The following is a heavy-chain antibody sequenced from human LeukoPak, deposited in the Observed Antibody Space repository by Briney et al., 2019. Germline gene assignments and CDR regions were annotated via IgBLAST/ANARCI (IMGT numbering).Heavy chain of an antibody. CDR1: GFPFSAYA. J-gene: IGHJ4*02. Sequence: GGSLRLSCIGSGFPFSAYAMTWVRQAPGKGLEWVSSIQGSGGIRGYADSVQGRFTISRDNSKNTLFLQMNSLRAEDTAIYYCATQNFDYWGQETLVTVSS. CDR2: IQGSGGIR. CDR3: ATQNFDY. V-gene: IGHV3-23*01.